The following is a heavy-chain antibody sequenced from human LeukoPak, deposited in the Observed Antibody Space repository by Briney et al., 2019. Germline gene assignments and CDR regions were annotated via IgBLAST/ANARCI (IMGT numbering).Heavy chain of an antibody. Sequence: ASVKVSCKASGYSFTGYAMNWVRQAPGQGLEWMGIINPSGGSTSYAQKFQGRVTMTRDMSTSTVYMELSSLRSEDTAVYYCAREGSGSYYPWGQGTLVTVSS. CDR1: GYSFTGYA. CDR2: INPSGGST. CDR3: AREGSGSYYP. V-gene: IGHV1-46*01. D-gene: IGHD1-26*01. J-gene: IGHJ5*02.